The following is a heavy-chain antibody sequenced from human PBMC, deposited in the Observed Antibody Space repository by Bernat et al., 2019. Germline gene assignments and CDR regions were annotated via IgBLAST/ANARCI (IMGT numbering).Heavy chain of an antibody. CDR2: INPSGGST. D-gene: IGHD2-15*01. CDR1: GYTFTSYL. J-gene: IGHJ3*02. Sequence: QVQLVQSGAEVKKPGASVKVSCKASGYTFTSYLMHWVRQAPGQGLEWMGLINPSGGSTTYAQKFQGRVTMTRDTSTSTVYMELSSLTSADTAVYYCARVRVVVVAATMIDAFDIWGQGTMVTVSS. CDR3: ARVRVVVVAATMIDAFDI. V-gene: IGHV1-46*01.